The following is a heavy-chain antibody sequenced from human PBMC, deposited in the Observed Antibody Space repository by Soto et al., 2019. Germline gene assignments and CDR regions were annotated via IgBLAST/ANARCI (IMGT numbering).Heavy chain of an antibody. CDR3: ARGSRDIVVVVAATLGADAFDI. Sequence: SVTVSCKATGGTFSSYTISWVRQAPGQGLEWMGRIIPILGIANYAQKFQGRVTITADKSTSTAYMELSSLRSEDTAVYYCARGSRDIVVVVAATLGADAFDIWGQGTMVTVSS. CDR2: IIPILGIA. D-gene: IGHD2-15*01. J-gene: IGHJ3*02. V-gene: IGHV1-69*02. CDR1: GGTFSSYT.